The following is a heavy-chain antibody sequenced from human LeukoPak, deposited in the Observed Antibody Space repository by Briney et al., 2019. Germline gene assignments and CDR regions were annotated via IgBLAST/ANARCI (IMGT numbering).Heavy chain of an antibody. CDR3: AKDPAGDGYNFVSGY. D-gene: IGHD5-24*01. Sequence: GGSLRLSCAASGFTFSSYGMHWVRQAPGKGLEWVSVISYDGSNKYYADSVKGRFTISRDNSKNTLYLQMNSLRAEDTAVYYCAKDPAGDGYNFVSGYWGQGTLVTVSS. J-gene: IGHJ4*02. CDR1: GFTFSSYG. CDR2: ISYDGSNK. V-gene: IGHV3-30*18.